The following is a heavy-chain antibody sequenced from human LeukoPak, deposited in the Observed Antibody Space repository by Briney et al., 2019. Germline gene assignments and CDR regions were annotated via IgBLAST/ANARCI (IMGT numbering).Heavy chain of an antibody. CDR1: GFTFSSYS. CDR2: ISSSSSYI. CDR3: ARRRSSSWPVLDY. V-gene: IGHV3-21*01. Sequence: PGGSLRLSCAASGFTFSSYSMNWVRQAPGKGLEWVSSISSSSSYIYYADSVKGRFTISRDNAKNSLYLQMNSLRAEDTAVYYCARRRSSSWPVLDYWGQGTLVTVSS. J-gene: IGHJ4*02. D-gene: IGHD6-13*01.